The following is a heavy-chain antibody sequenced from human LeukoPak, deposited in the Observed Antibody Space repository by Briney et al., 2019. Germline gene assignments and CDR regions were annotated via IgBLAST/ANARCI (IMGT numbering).Heavy chain of an antibody. D-gene: IGHD6-13*01. V-gene: IGHV3-7*01. CDR1: GFTFSSYW. Sequence: GGSLRLSCAASGFTFSSYWMSWVRQAPGKGLEWVANIKQDGSEKYYVDSVKGRFTISRDNAKNSLYLQMNSLRAEDTAVYYCARAPTPYSSSWYCFDYWGQGTLVTVSS. J-gene: IGHJ4*02. CDR2: IKQDGSEK. CDR3: ARAPTPYSSSWYCFDY.